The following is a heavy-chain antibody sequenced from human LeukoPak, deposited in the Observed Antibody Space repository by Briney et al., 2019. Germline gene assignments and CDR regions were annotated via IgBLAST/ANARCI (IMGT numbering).Heavy chain of an antibody. CDR2: ITPLLDKA. CDR3: ARDRVAISVAGFDP. D-gene: IGHD6-19*01. J-gene: IGHJ5*02. V-gene: IGHV1-69*08. Sequence: SVKVSCKASGGSFNSYILSWVRQAPGQGLEWMGRITPLLDKADYAQKFQGRITITADSSTSTAYMELSSLRADDTAVYYCARDRVAISVAGFDPWGQGTLVIVSS. CDR1: GGSFNSYI.